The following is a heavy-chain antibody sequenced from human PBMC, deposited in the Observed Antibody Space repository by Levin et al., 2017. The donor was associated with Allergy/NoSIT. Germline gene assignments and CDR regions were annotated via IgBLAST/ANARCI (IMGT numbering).Heavy chain of an antibody. D-gene: IGHD6-19*01. CDR3: ARGRYSSGWYGYGMDV. Sequence: GGSLRLSCAASGIAFRDYWMHWVRQAPGKGLVWVSRINSDGSSTNYADSVKGRFTISRDNAKNTLYLQMNSLRAEDTAVYYCARGRYSSGWYGYGMDVWGQGTTVTVSS. CDR1: GIAFRDYW. CDR2: INSDGSST. V-gene: IGHV3-74*01. J-gene: IGHJ6*02.